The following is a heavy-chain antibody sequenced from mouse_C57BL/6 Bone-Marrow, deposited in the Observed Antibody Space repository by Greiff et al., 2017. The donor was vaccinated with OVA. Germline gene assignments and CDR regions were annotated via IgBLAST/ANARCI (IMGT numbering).Heavy chain of an antibody. J-gene: IGHJ3*01. D-gene: IGHD2-1*01. V-gene: IGHV14-4*01. CDR2: IDPENGDT. Sequence: VQLQQSGAELVRPGASVKLSCTASGFNIKDDYMHWVKQRPEQGLEWIGWIDPENGDTEYASKFQGKATITADTSSNTAYLQLSSLTSEDTAVYYCTSIYYGNSWCAYWGQGTLVTVSA. CDR3: TSIYYGNSWCAY. CDR1: GFNIKDDY.